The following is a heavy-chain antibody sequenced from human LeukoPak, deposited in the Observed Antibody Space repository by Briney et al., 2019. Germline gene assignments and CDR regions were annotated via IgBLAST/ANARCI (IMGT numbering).Heavy chain of an antibody. J-gene: IGHJ4*02. D-gene: IGHD1-1*01. CDR1: GYTFTSYG. CDR2: ISAYNGNT. V-gene: IGHV1-18*01. Sequence: ASVEVSCKASGYTFTSYGISWVRQAPGQGLEWMGWISAYNGNTNYAQKLQGRVTMTTDTSTSTAYMELRSLRSDDTAVYYCARDEVQLERLFHFDYWGQGTLVTVSS. CDR3: ARDEVQLERLFHFDY.